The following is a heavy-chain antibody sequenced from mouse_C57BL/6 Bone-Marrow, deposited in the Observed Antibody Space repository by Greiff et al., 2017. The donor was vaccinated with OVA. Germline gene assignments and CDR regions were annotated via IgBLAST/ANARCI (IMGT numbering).Heavy chain of an antibody. J-gene: IGHJ3*01. CDR3: ARDGYDYVWFAY. Sequence: EVNVVESGGGLVKPGGSLKLSCAASGFTFSDYGMHWVRQAPEKGLEWVAYISSGSSTLYYADTVKGRFTISRDNAKNTLFLQMTSLRSEDTAMYYCARDGYDYVWFAYWGQGTLVTVSA. CDR1: GFTFSDYG. CDR2: ISSGSSTL. D-gene: IGHD2-4*01. V-gene: IGHV5-17*01.